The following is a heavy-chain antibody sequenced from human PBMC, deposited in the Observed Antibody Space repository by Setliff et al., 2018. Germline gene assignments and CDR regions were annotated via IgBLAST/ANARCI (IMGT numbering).Heavy chain of an antibody. CDR1: GDSIGRGGYY. CDR3: ARDRRGGYGAINWFDP. V-gene: IGHV4-31*03. D-gene: IGHD3-16*01. J-gene: IGHJ5*02. Sequence: PSETLSLTCSVSGDSIGRGGYYWSWIRQQPGKGLEWIASIYYSGSTYYNPSPKSRLRVSMDSSKNQFYLDLSSVTAADTAVYYCARDRRGGYGAINWFDPWGQGTLVT. CDR2: IYYSGST.